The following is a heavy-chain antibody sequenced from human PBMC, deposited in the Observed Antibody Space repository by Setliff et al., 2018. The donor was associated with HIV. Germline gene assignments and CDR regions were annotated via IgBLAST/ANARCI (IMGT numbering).Heavy chain of an antibody. D-gene: IGHD6-19*01. J-gene: IGHJ6*03. CDR2: ISAYNGNT. CDR1: GYSFTTYA. CDR3: ASCMAGHYYYYMDV. Sequence: ASVKVSCKASGYSFTTYAISWVRQAPGQGLEWMGWISAYNGNTLYAQNFQGRVTMTTDISTSTAWTSTSTAYMELRSLRSDDTAVYYCASCMAGHYYYYMDVWGKGTTVTVSS. V-gene: IGHV1-18*01.